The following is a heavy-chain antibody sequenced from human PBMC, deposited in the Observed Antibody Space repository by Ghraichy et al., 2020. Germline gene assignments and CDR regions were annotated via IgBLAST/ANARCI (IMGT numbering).Heavy chain of an antibody. CDR1: GFTFSSYG. J-gene: IGHJ3*02. D-gene: IGHD1-26*01. CDR2: ISYDGSNK. CDR3: ANKPMGGDAFDI. Sequence: GGSLRLSCAASGFTFSSYGMHWVRQAPGKGLEWVAVISYDGSNKYYADSVKGRFTISRDNSKNTLYLQMNSLRAEDTAVYYCANKPMGGDAFDIWGQGTMVTVSS. V-gene: IGHV3-30*18.